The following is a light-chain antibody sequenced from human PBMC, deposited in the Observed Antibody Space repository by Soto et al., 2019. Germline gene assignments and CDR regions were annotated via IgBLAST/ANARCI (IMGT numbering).Light chain of an antibody. J-gene: IGKJ1*01. CDR1: QSISSH. Sequence: EIVMTQSPASLSVSPGESATLSCRASQSISSHLVWYQQKPGQAPRLVIYAASIRATGIPARFRGRVSGTEFTLTIRSLQSEDFAVYYCQQYNDWPPWTFGQGTKVEIK. CDR3: QQYNDWPPWT. CDR2: AAS. V-gene: IGKV3D-15*01.